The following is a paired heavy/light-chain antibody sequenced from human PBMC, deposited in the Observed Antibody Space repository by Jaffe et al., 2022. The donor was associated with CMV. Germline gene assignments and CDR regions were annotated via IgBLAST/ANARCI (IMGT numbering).Light chain of an antibody. CDR1: SSDIGAYNY. Sequence: QSALTQPASVSGSPGQSITISCTGTSSDIGAYNYVSWYQQHPGKAPKLMIYAVSNRPSGVSNRFSGSKSGNTASLTISGLQAEDEADYYCSSYTTTSTSVLFGGGTKLTVL. CDR2: AVS. CDR3: SSYTTTSTSVL. J-gene: IGLJ2*01. V-gene: IGLV2-14*03.
Heavy chain of an antibody. J-gene: IGHJ4*02. D-gene: IGHD3-22*01. CDR1: GFTFSTYW. CDR2: INSDGSSP. Sequence: EVQLVESGGGLVQPGGSLRLSCAASGFTFSTYWMHWVRQAPGKGLVWVSGINSDGSSPSYADSVKGRFTISRDNTKNTLYLQMNSLRAEDTAVYYCARVGFSVDYYESSGPLSPFDYWGQGALVTVSS. CDR3: ARVGFSVDYYESSGPLSPFDY. V-gene: IGHV3-74*01.